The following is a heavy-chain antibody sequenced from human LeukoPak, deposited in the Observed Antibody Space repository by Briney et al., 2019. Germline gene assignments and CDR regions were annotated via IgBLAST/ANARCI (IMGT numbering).Heavy chain of an antibody. D-gene: IGHD6-13*01. CDR3: ARQIASAGTAGFDF. CDR2: IYSTGST. Sequence: PSETLSLTCTVSGGSISSYYWSWIRQPAGKGLEWIGRIYSTGSTNYNPSLKSRVIMSVDTSKNQFSLRLRSVTAADTAVYYCARQIASAGTAGFDFWGQGALVTVSS. J-gene: IGHJ4*02. V-gene: IGHV4-4*07. CDR1: GGSISSYY.